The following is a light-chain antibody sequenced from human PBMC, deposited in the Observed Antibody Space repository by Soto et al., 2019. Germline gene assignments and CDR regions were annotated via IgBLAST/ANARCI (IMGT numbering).Light chain of an antibody. V-gene: IGKV1-33*01. Sequence: DIQMTXXXXSLSASVGDRVTVTCRAGQSISRYLNWYQQKPGKAPNLLIYDASNLEIGVPSRFSGSGSGTHFTFTISSLQTEDIGTYYCQQYDILPITFGRGTRLEIK. CDR2: DAS. CDR3: QQYDILPIT. CDR1: QSISRY. J-gene: IGKJ5*01.